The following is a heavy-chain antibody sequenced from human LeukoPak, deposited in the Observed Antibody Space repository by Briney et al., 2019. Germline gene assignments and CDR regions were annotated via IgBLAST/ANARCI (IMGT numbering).Heavy chain of an antibody. J-gene: IGHJ4*02. D-gene: IGHD6-13*01. CDR1: GGSISTSNYY. Sequence: SETLSLTCTVSGGSISTSNYYWGWIRQPPGKGLEWIGNIFYSGSTYYSPSLKSRVTISLDTSRNQFSLKLSSVTAADTAVYYCARVIAAAGTGVDYWGQGTLVTVSS. V-gene: IGHV4-39*07. CDR3: ARVIAAAGTGVDY. CDR2: IFYSGST.